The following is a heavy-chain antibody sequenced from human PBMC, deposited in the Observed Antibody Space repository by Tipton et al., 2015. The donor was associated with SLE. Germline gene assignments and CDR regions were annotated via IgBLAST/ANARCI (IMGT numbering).Heavy chain of an antibody. CDR1: GGSISSSSYY. V-gene: IGHV4-39*07. Sequence: TLSLTCTVSGGSISSSSYYWGWIRQPPGKGLEWIGSIYYSGSTYYNPSLKSRVTISVDTSKNQFSLKLSSVTAADTAVYYCASYGGSSRGDAFDIWGQGTMVTVSS. D-gene: IGHD6-13*01. J-gene: IGHJ3*02. CDR2: IYYSGST. CDR3: ASYGGSSRGDAFDI.